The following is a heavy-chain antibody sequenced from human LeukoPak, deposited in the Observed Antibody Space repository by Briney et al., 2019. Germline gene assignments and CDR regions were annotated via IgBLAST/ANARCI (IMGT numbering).Heavy chain of an antibody. CDR2: ISGSGGST. CDR1: GFTFSSYA. CDR3: AKVAALYSDILTGYYYYYYYMDV. Sequence: RGSLRLSCAASGFTFSSYAMSWVRQAPGKGLEWVSAISGSGGSTYYADSVKGRFTISRDNSKNTLYLQMNSLRAEDTAVYYCAKVAALYSDILTGYYYYYYYMDVWGKGTTVTVSS. D-gene: IGHD3-9*01. J-gene: IGHJ6*03. V-gene: IGHV3-23*01.